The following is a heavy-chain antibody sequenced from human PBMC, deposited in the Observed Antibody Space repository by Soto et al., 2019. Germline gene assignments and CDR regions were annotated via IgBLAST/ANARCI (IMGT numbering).Heavy chain of an antibody. CDR3: VKGGWLDC. CDR1: GFTFNTFE. J-gene: IGHJ5*01. CDR2: ISTDSSRA. V-gene: IGHV3-23*01. Sequence: EVQLLESGGGLVQPGGSLRLSCAASGFTFNTFEMSWVRQAPGRGLEWVSFISTDSSRAYYADAVKGRFTISRDNSKHTLYLHMNSLTAEDTAVYACVKGGWLDCWGQGTLVTVSS. D-gene: IGHD3-16*01.